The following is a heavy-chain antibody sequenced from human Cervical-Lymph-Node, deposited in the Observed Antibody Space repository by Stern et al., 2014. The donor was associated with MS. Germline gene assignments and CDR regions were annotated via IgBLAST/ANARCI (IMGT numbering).Heavy chain of an antibody. CDR1: GGSVSDFY. D-gene: IGHD4-17*01. CDR3: ARETTGYAFDV. V-gene: IGHV4-59*02. CDR2: VYSRGSA. Sequence: QLPLQESGPGLVTSSETLSLICTVSGGSVSDFYFNWVRQPPGQALAWIGSVYSRGSARYTPSLRSRAPISVHTSKHHVYLRHEPVTAADTALYYCARETTGYAFDVWGQGTMVTVSS. J-gene: IGHJ3*01.